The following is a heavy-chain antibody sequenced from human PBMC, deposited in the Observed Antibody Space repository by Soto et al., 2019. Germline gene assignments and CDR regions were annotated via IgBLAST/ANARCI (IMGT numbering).Heavy chain of an antibody. D-gene: IGHD5-12*01. Sequence: SVKVSCKASGGTFSSYAISWVRQAPGQGLEWMGGIIPIFGAANYAQKFQGRVTITADESTSTAYMELSSLRSEDTAVYYCASGRDGYNLYYYYGMDVWGQGTTVTVSS. J-gene: IGHJ6*02. CDR2: IIPIFGAA. CDR1: GGTFSSYA. CDR3: ASGRDGYNLYYYYGMDV. V-gene: IGHV1-69*13.